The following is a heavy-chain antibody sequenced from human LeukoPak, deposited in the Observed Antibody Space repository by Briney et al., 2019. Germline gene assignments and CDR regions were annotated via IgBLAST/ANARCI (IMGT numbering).Heavy chain of an antibody. J-gene: IGHJ6*03. CDR3: ARRMDNEYYYMDV. Sequence: GGSLRLSCAASGFSFSDYYMSWVRQAPGKGLEWVSVIYADGRTFYADSVRGRFTISRDNSKNTLYLQMNSLRDEDTAVYYCARRMDNEYYYMDVWGRGTTVTISS. CDR2: IYADGRT. CDR1: GFSFSDYY. D-gene: IGHD1-1*01. V-gene: IGHV3-66*01.